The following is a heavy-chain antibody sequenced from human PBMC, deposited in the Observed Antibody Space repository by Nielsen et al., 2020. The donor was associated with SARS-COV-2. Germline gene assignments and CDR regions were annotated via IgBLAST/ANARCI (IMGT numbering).Heavy chain of an antibody. V-gene: IGHV6-1*01. CDR1: GDSVSSSSAA. J-gene: IGHJ4*02. CDR3: AKDLWGGSSLFDY. D-gene: IGHD1-26*01. CDR2: TYYRSKWYN. Sequence: SETLSLTCAISGDSVSSSSAAWNWIRQSPSRGLEWLGRTYYRSKWYNDYAVSVKSRITINPDTSKNQFSLHLNSVTPEDTAVYYCAKDLWGGSSLFDYWGQGTLVTVSS.